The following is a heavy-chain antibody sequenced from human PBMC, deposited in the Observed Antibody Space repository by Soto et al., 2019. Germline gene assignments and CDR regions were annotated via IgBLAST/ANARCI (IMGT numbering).Heavy chain of an antibody. J-gene: IGHJ4*02. Sequence: EVQLLQSGGGLVQPGGSLRLSCAASGFTFSSYAMSWVRQAPGKGLEWVSAISGSGDSTYYADFVKGRFTTSRHNSRTTLFLHLNRLTAEDTAVYYCAKEGDDYGSGTSSQLDDWGQGILGTVSS. CDR3: AKEGDDYGSGTSSQLDD. D-gene: IGHD3-10*01. V-gene: IGHV3-23*01. CDR2: ISGSGDST. CDR1: GFTFSSYA.